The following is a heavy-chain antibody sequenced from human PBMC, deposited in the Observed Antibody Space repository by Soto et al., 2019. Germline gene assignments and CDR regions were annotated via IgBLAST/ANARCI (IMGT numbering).Heavy chain of an antibody. Sequence: QVQLQESGPGLVKPSQTLSLTCTVSGGSISSGDYYWSWIRQPPGKGLEWIGYIYYSGSTYYNPSLRSRVTISVDTSKNQFSLKLSSVTAADTAVYYCARGGDDYGDYVGYWGQGTLVTVSS. V-gene: IGHV4-30-4*01. J-gene: IGHJ4*02. CDR3: ARGGDDYGDYVGY. CDR2: IYYSGST. CDR1: GGSISSGDYY. D-gene: IGHD4-17*01.